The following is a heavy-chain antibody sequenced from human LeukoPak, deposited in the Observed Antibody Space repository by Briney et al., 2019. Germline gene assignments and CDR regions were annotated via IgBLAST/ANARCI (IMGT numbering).Heavy chain of an antibody. CDR2: IKEDGSEK. CDR1: GFTFSSYA. CDR3: ARSRSGYYEDY. J-gene: IGHJ4*02. D-gene: IGHD3-22*01. Sequence: GGSLRLSCAASGFTFSSYAMSWVRQAPGKGLEWVANIKEDGSEKYYVDSVKGRFTISRDNAKNSLSLQVNSLSAEDTAVYYCARSRSGYYEDYWGQGTLVTVSS. V-gene: IGHV3-7*01.